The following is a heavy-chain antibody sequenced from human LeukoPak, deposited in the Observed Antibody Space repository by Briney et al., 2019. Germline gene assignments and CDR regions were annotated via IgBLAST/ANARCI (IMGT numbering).Heavy chain of an antibody. J-gene: IGHJ5*02. D-gene: IGHD3-10*01. V-gene: IGHV3-48*04. Sequence: GGSLRLSCAASGFTFSSYGMHWVRQAPGKGLEWVSYISSSGSTIYYADSVKGRFTISRDNAKNSLYLQMNSLRAEDTAVYYCARGGAAITMVRGVSPWFDPWGQGTLVTVSS. CDR2: ISSSGSTI. CDR3: ARGGAAITMVRGVSPWFDP. CDR1: GFTFSSYG.